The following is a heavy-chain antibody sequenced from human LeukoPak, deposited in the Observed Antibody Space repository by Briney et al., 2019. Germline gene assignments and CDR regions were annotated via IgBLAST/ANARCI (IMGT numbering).Heavy chain of an antibody. V-gene: IGHV1-2*02. CDR3: ARIGYCSGGSCYSHGSYYFDY. D-gene: IGHD2-15*01. CDR1: GYTFTGYY. CDR2: MNPNSGNT. J-gene: IGHJ4*02. Sequence: GASVKVSCKASGYTFTGYYVHWVRQAPGQGLEWMGWMNPNSGNTGYAQKFQGRVTMATDTSTSTAYMELRSLRSDDTAVYYCARIGYCSGGSCYSHGSYYFDYWGQGTLVTVSS.